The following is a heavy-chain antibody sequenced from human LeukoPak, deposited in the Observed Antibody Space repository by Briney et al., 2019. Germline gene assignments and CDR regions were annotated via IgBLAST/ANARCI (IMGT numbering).Heavy chain of an antibody. Sequence: GGSLRPSCAASGLLFSSYGMHWVRQAPGKGLEWVAFIRYDGYNDYYADSVNGRFTVSRDNSKNTLYLQMSSLRPEDTAVYYCAKDLGRLSGSSGDYWGQGTLVTVSS. CDR1: GLLFSSYG. V-gene: IGHV3-30*02. D-gene: IGHD1-26*01. CDR3: AKDLGRLSGSSGDY. J-gene: IGHJ4*02. CDR2: IRYDGYND.